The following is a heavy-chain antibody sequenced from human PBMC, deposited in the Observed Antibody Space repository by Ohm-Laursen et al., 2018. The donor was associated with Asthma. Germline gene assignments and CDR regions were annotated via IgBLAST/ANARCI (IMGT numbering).Heavy chain of an antibody. CDR1: GGSFSNFG. CDR2: IIPVFQTT. J-gene: IGHJ4*02. D-gene: IGHD3-10*01. V-gene: IGHV1-69*13. Sequence: GASVKVSCKASGGSFSNFGFSWVRQAPGQGLEWLGGIIPVFQTTNVAQKFQGRARVMTSADESTTTVYLDLTSLTSDDTAVYYCARDPRTTKVPFFDSWGQGTLVTVSS. CDR3: ARDPRTTKVPFFDS.